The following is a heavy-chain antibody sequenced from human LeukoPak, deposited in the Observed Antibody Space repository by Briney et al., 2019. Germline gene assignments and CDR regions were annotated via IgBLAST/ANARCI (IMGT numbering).Heavy chain of an antibody. J-gene: IGHJ4*02. D-gene: IGHD6-19*01. V-gene: IGHV3-21*01. Sequence: GGSLRLSCGASGFTFSNYGMTWVRQAPGKGLEWVSSISSSSGYIYYADSVKGRFTISRDNAKNSLYLQMNSLRAEDTAMYYCARKSIAVAGPFDYWGQGTLVTVSS. CDR3: ARKSIAVAGPFDY. CDR1: GFTFSNYG. CDR2: ISSSSGYI.